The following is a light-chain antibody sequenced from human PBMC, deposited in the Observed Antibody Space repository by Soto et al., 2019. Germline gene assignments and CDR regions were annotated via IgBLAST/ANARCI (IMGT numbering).Light chain of an antibody. Sequence: SQMTQSPSTLSASEGDRVTISCRASQSVSIWLAWYQQKPGRAPKLLIYKSSILESGVPSRFSGSGSGTEFTLTISSLQPDDFATYYCQQFNTSPWTFGQGTKVDIK. J-gene: IGKJ1*01. CDR1: QSVSIW. CDR3: QQFNTSPWT. CDR2: KSS. V-gene: IGKV1-5*03.